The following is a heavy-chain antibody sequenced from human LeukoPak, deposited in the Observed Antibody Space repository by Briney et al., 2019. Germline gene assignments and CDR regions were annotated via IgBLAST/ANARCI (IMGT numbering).Heavy chain of an antibody. CDR1: GFTFSSYG. Sequence: GGSLRLSCAASGFTFSSYGMHWVRQAPGKGLEWVAVIWYDGSNKYYADSVKGRFTISRDNSKNTLYLQMNSLRAEDTAVYYCAREGAREYQLLGLGGPDAFDIWGQGTMVTVSS. V-gene: IGHV3-33*01. D-gene: IGHD2-2*01. CDR3: AREGAREYQLLGLGGPDAFDI. CDR2: IWYDGSNK. J-gene: IGHJ3*02.